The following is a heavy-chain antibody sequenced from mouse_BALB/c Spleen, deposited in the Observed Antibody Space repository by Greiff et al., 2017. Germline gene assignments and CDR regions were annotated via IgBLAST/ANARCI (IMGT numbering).Heavy chain of an antibody. D-gene: IGHD1-1*01. V-gene: IGHV5-6*02. CDR2: ISSGGSYT. J-gene: IGHJ2*01. CDR1: GFTFSSYG. Sequence: EVKLVESGGDLVKPGGSLKLSCAASGFTFSSYGMSWVRQTPDKRLEWVATISSGGSYTYYPDSVKGRFTISRDNAKNTLYLQMSSLKSEDTAMYYCARHYGSSYVDYWGQGTTLTVSS. CDR3: ARHYGSSYVDY.